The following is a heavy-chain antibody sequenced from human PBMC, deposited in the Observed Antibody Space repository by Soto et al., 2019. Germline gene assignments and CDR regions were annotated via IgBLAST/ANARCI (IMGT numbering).Heavy chain of an antibody. CDR1: GFTFSNAW. D-gene: IGHD2-21*01. Sequence: GGSLRLSCAASGFTFSNAWMSWVRQAPGKGLEWVGRIKSKTDGGTTDYAAPVKGRFTISRDDSKNTLYLQMNSLKTEDTAVYYCTTVSVANIYYYYGMDVWGQGTTVTVSS. CDR2: IKSKTDGGTT. J-gene: IGHJ6*02. V-gene: IGHV3-15*01. CDR3: TTVSVANIYYYYGMDV.